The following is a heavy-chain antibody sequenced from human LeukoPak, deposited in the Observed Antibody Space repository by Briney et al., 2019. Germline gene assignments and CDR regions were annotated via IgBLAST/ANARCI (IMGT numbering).Heavy chain of an antibody. CDR2: ISGSGGNT. CDR3: APSGTYYDFWSGYYSLDY. Sequence: GGSLRLPCAASGFTFSSYAMSWVRQAPGKGLEWFSAISGSGGNTYYADSVKGRFTISRDNSKNTLYLQMNSLKAEDTAVYYCAPSGTYYDFWSGYYSLDYWGQGTLVTVSS. D-gene: IGHD3-3*01. V-gene: IGHV3-23*01. CDR1: GFTFSSYA. J-gene: IGHJ4*02.